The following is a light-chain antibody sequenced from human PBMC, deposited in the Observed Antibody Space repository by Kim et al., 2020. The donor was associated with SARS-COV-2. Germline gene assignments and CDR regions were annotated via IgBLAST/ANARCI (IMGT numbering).Light chain of an antibody. CDR2: DAI. V-gene: IGKV1-33*01. Sequence: SVGHRVTITCQASQDIITRLNWSLQRPGQAPKLLSDDAINVEVGVPARFSGRGSGRDFTLTISRLQPEDIGTYYCQQYEILPPVTFGGGTKVDIK. CDR1: QDIITR. J-gene: IGKJ4*01. CDR3: QQYEILPPVT.